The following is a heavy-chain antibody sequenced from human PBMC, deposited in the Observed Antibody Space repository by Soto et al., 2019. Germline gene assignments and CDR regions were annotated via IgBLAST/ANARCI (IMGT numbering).Heavy chain of an antibody. CDR2: IIPIVGTG. Sequence: QGQLVQSGAEVRKPGSSVTVSCKASGGTFSNYAISWVRQAPGQGREWMGGIIPIVGTGSYAKTFQGRVTITADEPTTTADMELSSLRFEDTAVYYCARVVILVPTASTNYYYHMDVWGPGTTVTVSS. D-gene: IGHD2-2*01. V-gene: IGHV1-69*01. CDR3: ARVVILVPTASTNYYYHMDV. J-gene: IGHJ6*02. CDR1: GGTFSNYA.